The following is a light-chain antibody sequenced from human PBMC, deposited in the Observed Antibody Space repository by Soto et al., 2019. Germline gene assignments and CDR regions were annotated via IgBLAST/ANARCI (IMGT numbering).Light chain of an antibody. Sequence: QSALTQPASVSGSPGQSITISCTGTSSDVGGYNYVSWYQQHPGKAPKFMIYDVSNRPSGVSNRFSGSKSGNTASLTISGLQAEEEADYYGSSYTTSNTRQIVFGTGTKLTVL. CDR2: DVS. V-gene: IGLV2-14*01. CDR3: SSYTTSNTRQIV. CDR1: SSDVGGYNY. J-gene: IGLJ1*01.